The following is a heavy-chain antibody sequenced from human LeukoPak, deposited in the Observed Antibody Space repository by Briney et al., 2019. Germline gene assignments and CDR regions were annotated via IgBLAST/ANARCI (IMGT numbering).Heavy chain of an antibody. D-gene: IGHD5-18*01. Sequence: GASVNVSCKASGYTFTGYYMHWVRQAPGQGLEWMGWINPNSGGTNYAQKFQGRVTMTRDTSISTAYMELSRLRSDDTAVYYCARDTAMAFYYMYVSDKGTTVTVSS. J-gene: IGHJ6*03. CDR1: GYTFTGYY. CDR2: INPNSGGT. V-gene: IGHV1-2*02. CDR3: ARDTAMAFYYMYV.